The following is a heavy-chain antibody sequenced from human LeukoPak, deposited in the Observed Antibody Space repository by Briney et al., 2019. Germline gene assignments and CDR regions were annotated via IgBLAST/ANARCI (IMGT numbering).Heavy chain of an antibody. CDR3: ARSGGYSSGWLDY. CDR1: GFTFSSYG. D-gene: IGHD6-19*01. Sequence: PGGSLRLSCAASGFTFSSYGMHWVRQAPGKGLEWVAFIRYDGSNKYYADSVKGRFTISRDNSKNTLYLQMNSLRAEDTAVYYCARSGGYSSGWLDYWGQGTLVTVSS. CDR2: IRYDGSNK. V-gene: IGHV3-30*02. J-gene: IGHJ4*02.